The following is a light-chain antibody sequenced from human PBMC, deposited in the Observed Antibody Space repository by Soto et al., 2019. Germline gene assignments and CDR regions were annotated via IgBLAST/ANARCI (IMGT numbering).Light chain of an antibody. CDR3: QQYYSYPLI. J-gene: IGKJ4*01. CDR1: QSVSIY. Sequence: DVQMTQSPSSLSASVGDRVTITCRASQSVSIYLNWYQQKPGKAPNVLISAASSLQSGVPSRFSGSGSGTDFTLTISCLQSEDFATYYCQQYYSYPLIFGGGTKVDIK. CDR2: AAS. V-gene: IGKV1-39*01.